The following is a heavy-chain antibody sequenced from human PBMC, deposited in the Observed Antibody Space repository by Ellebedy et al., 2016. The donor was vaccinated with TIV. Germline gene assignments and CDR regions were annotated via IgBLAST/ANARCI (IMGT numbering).Heavy chain of an antibody. D-gene: IGHD3-10*01. CDR1: GYAFSGYD. CDR2: INTDTGNP. CDR3: VRDRRGAGPSQFGVDF. V-gene: IGHV7-4-1*02. J-gene: IGHJ4*02. Sequence: AASVKVSCKASGYAFSGYDMNWVRQAPGQGLEWMGWINTDTGNPTYAQDFTGRFVFALDTPVSTAYLEISSLKAEDTAMYFCVRDRRGAGPSQFGVDFWGQGTLVTVSS.